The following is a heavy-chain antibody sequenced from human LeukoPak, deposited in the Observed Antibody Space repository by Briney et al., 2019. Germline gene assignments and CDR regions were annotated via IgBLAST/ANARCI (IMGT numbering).Heavy chain of an antibody. V-gene: IGHV1-18*01. J-gene: IGHJ4*02. CDR1: GYTFTSYG. D-gene: IGHD4-17*01. CDR2: ISAYNGNT. Sequence: ASVKVSCKASGYTFTSYGISWVRQAPGQGLEWMGWISAYNGNTNYAQKLQGRVTMATDTSTSTAYMELRSLRSDGTAVYYCARVMWDDYGDYVSYYYFDYWGQGTLVTVSS. CDR3: ARVMWDDYGDYVSYYYFDY.